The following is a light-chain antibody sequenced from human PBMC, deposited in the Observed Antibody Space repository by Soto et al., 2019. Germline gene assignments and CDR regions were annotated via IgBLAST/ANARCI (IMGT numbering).Light chain of an antibody. CDR2: SAS. V-gene: IGKV1-12*01. Sequence: DIQMTQLPSYMSASVGDRVTITCRASQGISRWLAWYHQKPGKAPNLLIYSASTLHSGVTSRFSGSGSGTDFTLTIRSLQPEDFGTYYWQQANSFPLTFGPGTKVDMK. CDR3: QQANSFPLT. J-gene: IGKJ3*01. CDR1: QGISRW.